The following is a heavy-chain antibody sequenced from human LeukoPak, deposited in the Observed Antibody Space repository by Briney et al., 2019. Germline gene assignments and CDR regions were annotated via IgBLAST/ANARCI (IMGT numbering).Heavy chain of an antibody. CDR3: AKESGKFDY. Sequence: GGSLRLSCVASGLPIADFAVHWVRQAPGKGLEWVSLISGDGVGTFYADSVKGRFSISRDNSKNSLYLEMNSLRTEDAAMYYCAKESGKFDYWGQGTLVAVSS. CDR2: ISGDGVGT. V-gene: IGHV3-43*02. J-gene: IGHJ4*02. CDR1: GLPIADFA.